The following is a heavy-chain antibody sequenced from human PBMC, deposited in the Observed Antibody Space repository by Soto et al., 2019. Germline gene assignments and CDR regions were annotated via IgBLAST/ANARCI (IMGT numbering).Heavy chain of an antibody. Sequence: LLSGKGLEWIGSIYYSGSTYYNPSLKSRVTISVDTSKNQFSLKLSSVTAADTAVYYCARRSAVAGTIDYWGQGTLVTVSS. J-gene: IGHJ4*02. D-gene: IGHD6-19*01. CDR2: IYYSGST. V-gene: IGHV4-39*01. CDR3: ARRSAVAGTIDY.